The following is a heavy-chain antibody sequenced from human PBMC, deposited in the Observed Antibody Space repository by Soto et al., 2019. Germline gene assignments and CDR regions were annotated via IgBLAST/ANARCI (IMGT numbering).Heavy chain of an antibody. CDR2: ISWNSGSI. J-gene: IGHJ4*02. V-gene: IGHV3-9*01. CDR3: AKDMFPPMVRGVIQIDY. Sequence: GGSLRLSCAASGFTFDDYAMHWVRQAPGKGLEWVSGISWNSGSIGYADSVKGRFTISRDNAKNSLYLQMNSLRAEDTALYYCAKDMFPPMVRGVIQIDYWGQGTLVTVSS. D-gene: IGHD3-10*01. CDR1: GFTFDDYA.